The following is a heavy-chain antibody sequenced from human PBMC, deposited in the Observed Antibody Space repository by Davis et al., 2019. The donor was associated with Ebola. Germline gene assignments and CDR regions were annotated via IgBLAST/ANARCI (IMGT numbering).Heavy chain of an antibody. D-gene: IGHD2-2*02. CDR1: GGTFSSYA. Sequence: ASVKVSCKASGGTFSSYAISWVRQAPGQGPEWMGWINPNSGGTNYAQKFQGRVTMTRDTSISTAYMELSRLRSDDTAVYYCARVVPAAIADYYYYYMDVWGKGTTVTVSS. CDR2: INPNSGGT. V-gene: IGHV1-2*02. CDR3: ARVVPAAIADYYYYYMDV. J-gene: IGHJ6*03.